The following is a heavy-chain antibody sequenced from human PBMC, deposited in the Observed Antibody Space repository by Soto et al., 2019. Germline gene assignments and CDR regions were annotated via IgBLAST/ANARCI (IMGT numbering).Heavy chain of an antibody. D-gene: IGHD2-2*01. CDR2: IYYSGST. CDR3: ARDVCSSTSCYARYYYYYYGMDV. J-gene: IGHJ6*02. Sequence: PSETLSLTCTVSGGSISSGGYYWSWIRQHPGKGLEWIGYIYYSGSTYYNPSLKSRVTISVDTSKNQFSLKLSSVTAADTAVYYCARDVCSSTSCYARYYYYYYGMDVWGQGTTVTVSS. V-gene: IGHV4-31*03. CDR1: GGSISSGGYY.